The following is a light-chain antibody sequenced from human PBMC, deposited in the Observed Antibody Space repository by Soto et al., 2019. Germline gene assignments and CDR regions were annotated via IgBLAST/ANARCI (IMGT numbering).Light chain of an antibody. CDR2: GAS. V-gene: IGKV3-20*01. CDR3: QQYGSATGWT. J-gene: IGKJ1*01. Sequence: EIALTQSPCSMSLSPGERATLSCRASQSVSSSYLAWYQQKPGQAPRLLIYGASSRATDIPDRFSGSGSGTDFTLTISRLEPEDFAVYYCQQYGSATGWTFGQGTKVDIK. CDR1: QSVSSSY.